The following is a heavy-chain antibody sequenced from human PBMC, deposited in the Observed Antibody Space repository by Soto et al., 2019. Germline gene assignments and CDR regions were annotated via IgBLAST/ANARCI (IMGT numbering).Heavy chain of an antibody. CDR2: INHSGST. V-gene: IGHV4-34*01. CDR3: ARAPRGDYGDYVELSGDDY. J-gene: IGHJ4*02. Sequence: SETLSLTCAVYGGSFSGYYWSWIRQPPGKGLEWIGEINHSGSTNYNPSLKSRVTISVDTSKNQFSLKLSSVTAADTAVYYCARAPRGDYGDYVELSGDDYWGQGTLVTVSS. CDR1: GGSFSGYY. D-gene: IGHD4-17*01.